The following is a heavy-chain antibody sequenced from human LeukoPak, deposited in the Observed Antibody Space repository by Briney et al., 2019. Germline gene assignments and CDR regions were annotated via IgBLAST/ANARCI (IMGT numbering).Heavy chain of an antibody. V-gene: IGHV4-39*01. CDR3: ATQDSSGYDYYFDY. J-gene: IGHJ4*02. D-gene: IGHD3-22*01. Sequence: SETLSLTCTVSGGSISSSSYYWGWIRQPPGKGLEWIGSIYYSGSTYYNPSLKSRVTISVDTSKNQFSQKLSSVTAADTAVYYCATQDSSGYDYYFDYWGQGTLVTVSS. CDR1: GGSISSSSYY. CDR2: IYYSGST.